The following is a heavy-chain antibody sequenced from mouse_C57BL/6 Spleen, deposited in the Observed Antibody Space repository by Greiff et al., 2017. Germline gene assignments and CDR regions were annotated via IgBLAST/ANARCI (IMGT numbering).Heavy chain of an antibody. J-gene: IGHJ1*03. CDR1: GYTFTSYW. CDR3: ARKAHYYGSSYGYFDV. Sequence: QVHVKQPGAELVMPGASVKLSCKASGYTFTSYWMHWVKQRPGQGLEWIGEIDPSDSYTNYNQKFKGKSTLTVDKSSSTAYMQLSSLTSEDSAVYYCARKAHYYGSSYGYFDVWGTGTTVTVSS. D-gene: IGHD1-1*01. CDR2: IDPSDSYT. V-gene: IGHV1-69*01.